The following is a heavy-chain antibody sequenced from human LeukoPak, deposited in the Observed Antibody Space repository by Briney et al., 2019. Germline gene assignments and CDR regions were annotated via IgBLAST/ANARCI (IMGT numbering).Heavy chain of an antibody. CDR2: IKQDGSEK. Sequence: ETLSLTCTVSGGSISSYYWSWVRQAPGKGLEWVANIKQDGSEKYYVDSVKGRFTISRDNAKNSLYLQMNSLRAEDTAVYYCARLRGGAKAFDIWGQGTMVTVSS. D-gene: IGHD3-16*01. CDR3: ARLRGGAKAFDI. CDR1: GGSISSYY. J-gene: IGHJ3*02. V-gene: IGHV3-7*01.